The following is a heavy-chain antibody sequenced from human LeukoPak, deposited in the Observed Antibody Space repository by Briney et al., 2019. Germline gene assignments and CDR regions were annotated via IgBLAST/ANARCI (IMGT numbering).Heavy chain of an antibody. V-gene: IGHV1-18*01. D-gene: IGHD5-18*01. Sequence: ASVKVSCKASGYTFTSYGISWVRQAPGQGLEWMGWISAYNGNTNYAQKLQGRVTMTTDTSTSTAYMELRSLRSDDTAVYYCAREVTAPNTYYYYYGMDVWGQGTTVTVX. J-gene: IGHJ6*02. CDR2: ISAYNGNT. CDR1: GYTFTSYG. CDR3: AREVTAPNTYYYYYGMDV.